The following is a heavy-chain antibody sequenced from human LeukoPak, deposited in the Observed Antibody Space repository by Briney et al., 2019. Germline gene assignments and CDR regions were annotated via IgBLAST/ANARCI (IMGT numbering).Heavy chain of an antibody. V-gene: IGHV4-39*01. D-gene: IGHD1-26*01. CDR1: GGSISSSSYY. CDR3: ARQWYSGSYWPLYFDY. CDR2: IYYSGST. J-gene: IGHJ4*02. Sequence: PSETLSLTCTVSGGSISSSSYYWGWIRQPPGKGLEWIGSIYYSGSTYYNPSLKSRVTISVDTSENQFSLKLSSVTAADTAVYYCARQWYSGSYWPLYFDYWGQGTLVTVSS.